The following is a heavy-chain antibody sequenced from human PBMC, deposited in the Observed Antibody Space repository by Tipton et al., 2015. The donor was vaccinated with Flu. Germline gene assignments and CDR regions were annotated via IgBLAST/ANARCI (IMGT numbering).Heavy chain of an antibody. J-gene: IGHJ6*02. D-gene: IGHD6-19*01. CDR2: INHSGST. CDR3: ARDGQWLVPFYYYYYGMDV. Sequence: GLVKPSETLSLTCAVYGGSFSGYYWSWIRQPPGKGLEWIGEINHSGSTNYNPSLKSRVTISVDTSKNQFSLKLSSVTAADTAVYYCARDGQWLVPFYYYYYGMDVWGQGTTVTVSS. V-gene: IGHV4-34*01. CDR1: GGSFSGYY.